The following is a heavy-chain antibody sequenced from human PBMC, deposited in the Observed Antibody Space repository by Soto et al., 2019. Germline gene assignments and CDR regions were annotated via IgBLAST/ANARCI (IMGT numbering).Heavy chain of an antibody. D-gene: IGHD3-10*01. Sequence: SETLSLTCTVSGGSISNYYWTWIRQPPGKGLQWIGYIYYSGTTNYNPSLKSRVTISVDTSKNQFSLKLSSVTAADMAVYYCARDIFWEGFGESNWLDAWGQGTLVTVSS. J-gene: IGHJ5*02. CDR3: ARDIFWEGFGESNWLDA. V-gene: IGHV4-59*01. CDR1: GGSISNYY. CDR2: IYYSGTT.